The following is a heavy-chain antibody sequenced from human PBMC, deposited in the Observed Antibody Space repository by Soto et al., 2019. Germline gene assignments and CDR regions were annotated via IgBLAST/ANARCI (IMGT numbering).Heavy chain of an antibody. D-gene: IGHD6-13*01. V-gene: IGHV4-30-4*01. J-gene: IGHJ4*02. CDR3: ARGGVSSSRDDY. Sequence: QVQLQESGPGLVKPSQTLSLTCTVSGASISSDDYYWSWIRQPPGKGLEWIGYIYYSGSSYYNLSLKSRLTISIDTSKNQFSLKLNSITAADTAVYYCARGGVSSSRDDYWGQGTLVTVSS. CDR2: IYYSGSS. CDR1: GASISSDDYY.